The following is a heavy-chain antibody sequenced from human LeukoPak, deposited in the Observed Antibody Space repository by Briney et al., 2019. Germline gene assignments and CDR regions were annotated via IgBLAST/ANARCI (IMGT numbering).Heavy chain of an antibody. D-gene: IGHD6-13*01. Sequence: KPGGSLRLSCAASGFTFSSYSMNWVRQAPGKGLEWVSSISSSSSYIYYADSVKGRFTISRDNAKNSLYLQMNSLRAEDTAVYYCAKDSIIAAAGTFDYWGQGTLVTVSS. CDR2: ISSSSSYI. CDR1: GFTFSSYS. J-gene: IGHJ4*02. CDR3: AKDSIIAAAGTFDY. V-gene: IGHV3-21*01.